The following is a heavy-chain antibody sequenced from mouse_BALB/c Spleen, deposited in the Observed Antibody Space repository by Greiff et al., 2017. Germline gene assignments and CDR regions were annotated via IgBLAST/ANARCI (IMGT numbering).Heavy chain of an antibody. CDR1: GFNIKDYY. V-gene: IGHV14-1*02. D-gene: IGHD2-1*01. J-gene: IGHJ4*01. CDR2: IDPENGNT. Sequence: EGQGVESGAELVRPGALVKLSCKASGFNIKDYYMHWVKQRPEQGLEWIGWIDPENGNTIYDPKFQGKASITADTSSNTAYLQLSSLTSEDTAVYYCASYGNYAMDYWGQGTSVTVSS. CDR3: ASYGNYAMDY.